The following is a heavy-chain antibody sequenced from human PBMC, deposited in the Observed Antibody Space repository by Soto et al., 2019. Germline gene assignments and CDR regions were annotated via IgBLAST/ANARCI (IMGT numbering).Heavy chain of an antibody. V-gene: IGHV1-58*01. CDR2: IVVGSGNT. J-gene: IGHJ4*02. D-gene: IGHD3-3*01. Sequence: QMQLVQSGPEVKKPGTSVKVSCKASGFTFTSSAVQWVRQARGQRLEWIGWIVVGSGNTNYAQKFRERVTITRDMSPSTAYMGLSSLRSEDTAVYYGAAWDITIFGVVITTDYWGQGTLVTVSS. CDR3: AAWDITIFGVVITTDY. CDR1: GFTFTSSA.